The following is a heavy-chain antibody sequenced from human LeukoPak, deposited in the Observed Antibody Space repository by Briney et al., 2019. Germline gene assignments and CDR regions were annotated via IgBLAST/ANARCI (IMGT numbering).Heavy chain of an antibody. Sequence: GESLKISCKGSGYSFTSYWIGWVRQMPGKGLEWMGIIYPGDSDTRYSPSFQGQVTISADKSISTAYLQWSSLKASDTAMYYCPRFLGEGHDYVWGSYRQKFYLVYWGQGTLVTVSS. V-gene: IGHV5-51*01. D-gene: IGHD3-16*02. CDR1: GYSFTSYW. CDR3: PRFLGEGHDYVWGSYRQKFYLVY. CDR2: IYPGDSDT. J-gene: IGHJ4*02.